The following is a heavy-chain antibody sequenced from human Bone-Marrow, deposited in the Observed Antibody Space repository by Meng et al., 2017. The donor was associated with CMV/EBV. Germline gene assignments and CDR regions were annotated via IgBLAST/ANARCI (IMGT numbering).Heavy chain of an antibody. D-gene: IGHD3-9*01. CDR1: GFTFSSYW. CDR3: ARMYYDILTGYYGADYLDY. J-gene: IGHJ4*02. V-gene: IGHV3-7*01. Sequence: GGSLRLSCAASGFTFSSYWMSWVRQAPGKGLEWVANIKQDGSEKYYVDSVKGRFTISRDNAKNSLYLQMNSLRAEDTAVYYCARMYYDILTGYYGADYLDYWGQGTLVTVSS. CDR2: IKQDGSEK.